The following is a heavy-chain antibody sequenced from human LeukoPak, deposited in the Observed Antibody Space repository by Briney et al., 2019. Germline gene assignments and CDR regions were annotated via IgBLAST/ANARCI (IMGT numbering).Heavy chain of an antibody. V-gene: IGHV1-18*01. D-gene: IGHD2-2*01. CDR3: AREYCSTTRCYMADY. Sequence: ASVKVSCKASGYRFTSYGISWVRQAPGQGLEWMGWISGYNGSTNYVQKLQGRVTMTTDTSTSTAYMELRSLRSDDTAVYYCAREYCSTTRCYMADYWGQGTLVTVSS. CDR1: GYRFTSYG. J-gene: IGHJ4*02. CDR2: ISGYNGST.